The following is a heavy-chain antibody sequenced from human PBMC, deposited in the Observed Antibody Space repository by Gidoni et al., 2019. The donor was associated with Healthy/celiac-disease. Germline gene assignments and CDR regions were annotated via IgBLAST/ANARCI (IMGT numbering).Heavy chain of an antibody. V-gene: IGHV3-48*01. J-gene: IGHJ5*02. CDR1: GFTFSSYS. CDR2: ISSSSSTI. D-gene: IGHD1-26*01. Sequence: EVQLVESGGGLVQPGGSLRLSCAASGFTFSSYSMNWVRQAPGKGLEWVSYISSSSSTIYYADSVKGRFTISRDNAKNSLYLQMNSLRAEDTAVYYCARDTGATPLGTWGQGTLVTVSS. CDR3: ARDTGATPLGT.